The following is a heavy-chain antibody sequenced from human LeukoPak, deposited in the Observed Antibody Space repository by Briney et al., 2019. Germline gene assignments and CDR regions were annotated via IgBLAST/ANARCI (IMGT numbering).Heavy chain of an antibody. Sequence: SVKVSCKASGGGFTTYAISWVRQAPGQGLEWMGRIIPILGIANYAQKFQGRVTITADKSTSTAYMELSSLRSEDTAVYYCARGNLYYYDSSGFDYWGQGTLVTVSS. V-gene: IGHV1-69*04. CDR3: ARGNLYYYDSSGFDY. CDR2: IIPILGIA. D-gene: IGHD3-22*01. CDR1: GGGFTTYA. J-gene: IGHJ4*02.